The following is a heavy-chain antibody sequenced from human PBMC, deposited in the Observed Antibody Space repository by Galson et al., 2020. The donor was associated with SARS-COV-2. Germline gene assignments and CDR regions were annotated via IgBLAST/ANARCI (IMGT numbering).Heavy chain of an antibody. CDR3: AKPFSSGWYGEGYSYFDF. CDR1: GFPFSDYA. V-gene: IGHV3-23*01. D-gene: IGHD6-19*01. Sequence: GESLKISCAASGFPFSDYAMSWVRQAPGKGLEWVSSISDTGAVTKYADSVKGRFTISRDNSENTIYLQMHTLRVEDSAIYYCAKPFSSGWYGEGYSYFDFWGQGTLGTVAS. J-gene: IGHJ4*02. CDR2: ISDTGAVT.